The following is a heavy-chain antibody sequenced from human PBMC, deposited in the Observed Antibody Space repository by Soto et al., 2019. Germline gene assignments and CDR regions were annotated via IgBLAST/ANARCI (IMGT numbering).Heavy chain of an antibody. CDR2: IYYSGST. Sequence: PSVTLSLTCTVSGGSISSSSYYWGWIRQPPGKGLEWIGSIYYSGSTYYNPSLKSRVTISVDTSKNQFSLKLSSVTAADTAVYYCARSMVQGPLNWFDPWGQGTLGTVSS. J-gene: IGHJ5*02. V-gene: IGHV4-39*01. CDR1: GGSISSSSYY. D-gene: IGHD3-10*01. CDR3: ARSMVQGPLNWFDP.